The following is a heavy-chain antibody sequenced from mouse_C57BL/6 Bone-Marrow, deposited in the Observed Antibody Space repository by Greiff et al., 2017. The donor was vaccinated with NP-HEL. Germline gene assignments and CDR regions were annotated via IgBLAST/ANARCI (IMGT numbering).Heavy chain of an antibody. CDR1: GFSINSDCY. CDR2: TFYSGIT. V-gene: IGHV3-3*01. J-gene: IGHJ1*03. CDR3: ARDRDMVTTDWYFDV. Sequence: VQLQQSGPSLVRPSQTLSLTCTVTGFSINSDCYWIWIRQFPGNKLEYIGYTFYSGITYYNPSLESRTYITRDTSKNQFSLKLSSVTTEDTATYYCARDRDMVTTDWYFDVWGTGTTDTVSS. D-gene: IGHD2-2*01.